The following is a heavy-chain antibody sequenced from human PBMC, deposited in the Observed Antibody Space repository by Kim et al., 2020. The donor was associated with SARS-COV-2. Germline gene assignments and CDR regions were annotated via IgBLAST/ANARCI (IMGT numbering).Heavy chain of an antibody. CDR2: IIPIFGTA. J-gene: IGHJ3*02. V-gene: IGHV1-69*13. D-gene: IGHD3-10*01. CDR3: ARGHYGSGRECAFDI. Sequence: SVKVSCKASGGTFSSYAISWVRQAPGQGLEWMGGIIPIFGTANYAQKFQGRVTITADESTSTAYMELSSLRSEDTAVYYCARGHYGSGRECAFDIWGQGTMVTVSS. CDR1: GGTFSSYA.